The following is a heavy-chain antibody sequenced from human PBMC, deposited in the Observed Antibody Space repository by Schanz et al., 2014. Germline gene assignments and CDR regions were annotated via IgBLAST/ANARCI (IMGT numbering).Heavy chain of an antibody. V-gene: IGHV3-23*04. CDR3: AKGKSEVRGIILDY. CDR2: VSASGGGP. D-gene: IGHD3-10*01. CDR1: GFTFSSYS. Sequence: EVQVVESGGGLVQPGGSLRLSCAASGFTFSSYSMYWVRQAPGKGLEWVSLVSASGGGPFYADSVKGRVTISRDNSRNTLFLQMRNLRADDTALYYCAKGKSEVRGIILDYWGQGTMVVVSS. J-gene: IGHJ4*02.